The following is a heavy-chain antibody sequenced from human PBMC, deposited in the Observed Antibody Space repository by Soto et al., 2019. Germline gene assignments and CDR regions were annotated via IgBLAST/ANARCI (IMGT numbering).Heavy chain of an antibody. CDR1: GLTFSSYC. D-gene: IGHD3-10*01. CDR2: VSYDVSNK. CDR3: AKDYGSASWYYYGMDV. J-gene: IGHJ6*02. Sequence: XVSLTLSCAASGLTFSSYCMRWVRQAPGKGLEWVAVVSYDVSNKYYADSVKGRFTISRDNSKNTLYLQMNSLRAEDTAVYYCAKDYGSASWYYYGMDVWGQGTTVTVSS. V-gene: IGHV3-30*18.